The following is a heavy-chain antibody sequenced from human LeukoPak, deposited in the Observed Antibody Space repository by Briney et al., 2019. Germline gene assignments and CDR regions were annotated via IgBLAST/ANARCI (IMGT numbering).Heavy chain of an antibody. Sequence: GGSLRLSCSASGFIFSPYAMHWVRQAPGKGLEYVSSIGSEGKTTYYADSVKGRFTISRDNSKNMLYLQMNSLRPEDTAVYYCVKDRWVDHWGQGTLVTVSS. CDR2: IGSEGKTT. J-gene: IGHJ4*02. D-gene: IGHD6-13*01. CDR1: GFIFSPYA. CDR3: VKDRWVDH. V-gene: IGHV3-64D*06.